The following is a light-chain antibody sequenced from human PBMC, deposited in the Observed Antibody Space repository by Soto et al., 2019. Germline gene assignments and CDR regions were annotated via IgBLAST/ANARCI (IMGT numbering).Light chain of an antibody. CDR3: QQYYSFPWT. Sequence: EIVMTHSPATLSMSPGERVSISCRASQPVSNNLAWYQQKPGQAPRLLIYGASTRAIGVAARFSGSGSGTEFTLTITSLQSEDFATYYCQQYYSFPWTFGQGTKVEIK. CDR2: GAS. J-gene: IGKJ1*01. CDR1: QPVSNN. V-gene: IGKV3-15*01.